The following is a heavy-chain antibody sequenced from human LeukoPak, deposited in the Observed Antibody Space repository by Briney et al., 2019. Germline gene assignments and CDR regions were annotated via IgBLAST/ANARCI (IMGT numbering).Heavy chain of an antibody. CDR3: ARSRRRGYSGYDSCIDY. CDR1: GYTFTSYY. Sequence: ASVKVSRKASGYTFTSYYMHWVRQAPGQGLEWMGIINPSGGSTSYAQKFQGRVTMTRDTSTSTVYMELSSLRSEDTAVYYCARSRRRGYSGYDSCIDYWGQGTLVTVSS. V-gene: IGHV1-46*01. D-gene: IGHD5-12*01. CDR2: INPSGGST. J-gene: IGHJ4*02.